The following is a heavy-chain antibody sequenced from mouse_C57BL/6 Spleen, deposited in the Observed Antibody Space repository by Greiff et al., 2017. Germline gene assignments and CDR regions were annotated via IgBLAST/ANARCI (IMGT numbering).Heavy chain of an antibody. CDR2: IDPNSGGT. D-gene: IGHD2-5*01. CDR3: ARSEGYYSNYGDYYAVDY. V-gene: IGHV1-72*01. J-gene: IGHJ4*01. Sequence: QVQLQQPGAELVKPGASVKLSCKASGYTFTSYWMHWVKQRPGRGLEWIGRIDPNSGGTKYNEKFKSKATLTVDKPSSTAYMQLSSLTSADSAVYYCARSEGYYSNYGDYYAVDYWGQGTSVTVSS. CDR1: GYTFTSYW.